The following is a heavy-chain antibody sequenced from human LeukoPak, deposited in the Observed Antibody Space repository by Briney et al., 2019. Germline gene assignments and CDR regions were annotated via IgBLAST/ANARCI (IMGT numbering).Heavy chain of an antibody. J-gene: IGHJ6*02. CDR2: ISGTSDTT. Sequence: GGSLRLSCSASGFTFSSYYMTWVRQAPGKGLEWVSHISGTSDTTYYADSVKGRFSISRDNAKNSLYLQMNSLRDDDTAEYYCARNYYYTMDVWGQGTTVTVSS. CDR3: ARNYYYTMDV. V-gene: IGHV3-48*02. CDR1: GFTFSSYY.